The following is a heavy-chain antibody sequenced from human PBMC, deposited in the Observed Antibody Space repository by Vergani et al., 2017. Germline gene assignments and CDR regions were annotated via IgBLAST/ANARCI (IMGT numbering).Heavy chain of an antibody. V-gene: IGHV3-20*04. CDR3: ATIDSSGYYPSYNVPDY. D-gene: IGHD3-22*01. Sequence: EVQLVESGGRLVRPGGSLRLSCIASGFKFDDYGMNWVRHVPGKGLEWVAGVNWNGVGSAYADSVRGRFIISRDNAKNSLFLQMNSLRVEDTALYYCATIDSSGYYPSYNVPDYWGQGTQVTVSS. CDR2: VNWNGVGS. CDR1: GFKFDDYG. J-gene: IGHJ4*02.